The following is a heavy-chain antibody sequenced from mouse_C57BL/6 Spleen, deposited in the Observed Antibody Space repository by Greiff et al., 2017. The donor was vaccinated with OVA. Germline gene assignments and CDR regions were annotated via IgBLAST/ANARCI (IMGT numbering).Heavy chain of an antibody. CDR2: ISDGGSYT. D-gene: IGHD2-5*01. CDR1: GFTFSSYA. Sequence: EVKLVESGGGSVKPGGSLKLSCAASGFTFSSYAMSWVRQTPEKRLEWVATISDGGSYTYYPDNVKGRFTISRDNAKNNLYLQMSHLKSEDTAMYYCARVPYYSNYVFAYWGQGTLVTVSA. V-gene: IGHV5-4*03. CDR3: ARVPYYSNYVFAY. J-gene: IGHJ3*01.